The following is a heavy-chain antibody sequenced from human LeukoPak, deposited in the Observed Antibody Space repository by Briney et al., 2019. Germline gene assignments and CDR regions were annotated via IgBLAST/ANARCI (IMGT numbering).Heavy chain of an antibody. CDR1: GGSISSGGYS. J-gene: IGHJ3*02. CDR2: ISYSGST. D-gene: IGHD3-22*01. V-gene: IGHV4-30-4*07. Sequence: SETLSLTCAVSGGSISSGGYSWSWIRQPPGKGLEWIGYISYSGSTYYNPSLKSRITMSVDTSKNQFSLKLSSVTAADTAVYYCARGGFDGTDYFAFDIWGQGTMVTVSS. CDR3: ARGGFDGTDYFAFDI.